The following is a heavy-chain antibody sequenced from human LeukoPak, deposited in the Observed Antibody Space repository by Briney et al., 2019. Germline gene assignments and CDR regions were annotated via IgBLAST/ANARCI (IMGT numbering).Heavy chain of an antibody. CDR1: GFTFSSYE. V-gene: IGHV3-48*03. Sequence: PGGSLRLSCAASGFTFSSYEMNWVRQAPGKGLERVSYISSSGSTIYYADSVKGRFTISRDNAKNSLYLQMNSLGAEDTAVYYCARGWRGAFDIWGQGTMVTVSS. J-gene: IGHJ3*02. CDR3: ARGWRGAFDI. CDR2: ISSSGSTI. D-gene: IGHD5-24*01.